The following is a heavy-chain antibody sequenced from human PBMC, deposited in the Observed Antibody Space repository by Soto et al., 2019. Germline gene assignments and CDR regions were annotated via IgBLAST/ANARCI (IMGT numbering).Heavy chain of an antibody. J-gene: IGHJ6*02. V-gene: IGHV3-30*18. Sequence: PPGGSLRLSCAASGFTFSSYGMHWVRQAPGKGLEWVAVISYDGSNKYYADSVKGRLTISRDNSKNTLYLQMNSLRAEDTAVYYCAKDGVYCSGGSCLPIGYYYGMDVWGQGTTVTVSS. D-gene: IGHD2-15*01. CDR1: GFTFSSYG. CDR2: ISYDGSNK. CDR3: AKDGVYCSGGSCLPIGYYYGMDV.